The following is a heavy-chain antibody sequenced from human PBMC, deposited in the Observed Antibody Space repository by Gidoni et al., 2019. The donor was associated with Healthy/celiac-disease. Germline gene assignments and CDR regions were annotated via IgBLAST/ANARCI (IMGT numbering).Heavy chain of an antibody. Sequence: QVQLVESGGGVVQPGRSLRLSCAASGFTFSSYGMHWVRQAPGKGLEWVAVISYDGSNKYYADSVKGRFTISRDNSKNTLYLQMNSLRAEDTAVYYCAKDHAVYAITPQYFQHWGQGTLVTVSS. D-gene: IGHD2-8*01. V-gene: IGHV3-30*18. CDR3: AKDHAVYAITPQYFQH. J-gene: IGHJ1*01. CDR1: GFTFSSYG. CDR2: ISYDGSNK.